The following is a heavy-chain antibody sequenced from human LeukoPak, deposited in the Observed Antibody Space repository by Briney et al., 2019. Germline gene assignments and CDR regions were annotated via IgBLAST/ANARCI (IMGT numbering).Heavy chain of an antibody. Sequence: QPGGSLRLSCAASGFTFSSYSMHWVRQAPGKGLEWVAVISYDGTNTYQTESVKGRFTISRDNSRNMLYLQMNSLRTEDTAIYYCARSSWSGYPPADQWGQGTLVTVSS. J-gene: IGHJ4*02. CDR2: ISYDGTNT. CDR3: ARSSWSGYPPADQ. CDR1: GFTFSSYS. V-gene: IGHV3-30-3*01. D-gene: IGHD3/OR15-3a*01.